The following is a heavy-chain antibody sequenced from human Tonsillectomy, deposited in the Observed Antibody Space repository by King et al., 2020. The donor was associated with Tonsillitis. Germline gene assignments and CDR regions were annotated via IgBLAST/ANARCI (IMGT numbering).Heavy chain of an antibody. Sequence: VQLVESGGGVVQPGGCLRLSCAASGFTFSSYGMHWVRQAPGKGLEWVAFIRYDGSNKDYVDSVKGRFTISRDNSKNTLYLQMNSLRPEDTAVYYCAKYLRGSGYYPDYFDYWGQGTLVTVSS. CDR1: GFTFSSYG. CDR2: IRYDGSNK. J-gene: IGHJ4*02. D-gene: IGHD3-22*01. CDR3: AKYLRGSGYYPDYFDY. V-gene: IGHV3-30*02.